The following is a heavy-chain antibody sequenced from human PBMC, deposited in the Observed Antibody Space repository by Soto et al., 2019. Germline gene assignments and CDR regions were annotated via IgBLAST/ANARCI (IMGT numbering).Heavy chain of an antibody. D-gene: IGHD6-19*01. CDR2: IYYSGST. V-gene: IGHV4-59*01. J-gene: IGHJ5*02. Sequence: PSETLSLTCIVSGGSISSYYWSWIRQPPGKGLEWIGYIYYSGSTNYNPSLKSRVTISVDTSKNQFSLKLSSVTAADTAVYYCARGYVAGTDNWFDPWGQGTLVTVSS. CDR1: GGSISSYY. CDR3: ARGYVAGTDNWFDP.